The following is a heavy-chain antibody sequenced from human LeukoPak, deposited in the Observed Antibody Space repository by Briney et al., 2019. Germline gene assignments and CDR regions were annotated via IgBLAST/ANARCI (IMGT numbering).Heavy chain of an antibody. D-gene: IGHD5-24*01. Sequence: SETLSLTCTVSGGSISSYYWSWIRQPPGKGLEWIGYIYYSGSTNYNPSLKSRVTISVDTSKNQFSLKLSSVTAADTAVYYCAITARRDGYNYGWFDPWGQGTLVTVSS. CDR3: AITARRDGYNYGWFDP. V-gene: IGHV4-59*08. CDR1: GGSISSYY. J-gene: IGHJ5*02. CDR2: IYYSGST.